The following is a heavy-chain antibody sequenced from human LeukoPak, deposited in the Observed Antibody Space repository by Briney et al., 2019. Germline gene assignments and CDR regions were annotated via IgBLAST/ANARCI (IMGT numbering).Heavy chain of an antibody. CDR2: ISSSSSYI. D-gene: IGHD3-22*01. CDR1: GFTFSSYS. CDR3: ARAIRYYDSSGYFFLDY. Sequence: PGGSLRLSCAASGFTFSSYSMNWVRQAPGKGLEWVSSISSSSSYIYYADSVKGRFTISRDNAKNSLYLQMNSLRAEDTAVYYCARAIRYYDSSGYFFLDYWGQGTLVTVSS. V-gene: IGHV3-21*01. J-gene: IGHJ4*02.